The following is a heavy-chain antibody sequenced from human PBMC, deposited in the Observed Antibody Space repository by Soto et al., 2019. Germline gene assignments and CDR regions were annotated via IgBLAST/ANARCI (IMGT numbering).Heavy chain of an antibody. CDR1: GGSFSGYY. J-gene: IGHJ3*02. V-gene: IGHV4-34*01. Sequence: PWETLSLTCAVYGGSFSGYYWSWIRQPPGKGLEWIGEINRSGSTNCNPSLKSRVTISVDTSKNQFSLKLSSVTAADTAVYYCARGLSMIVVVITHYHDAFDIWGQGTMVTVSS. CDR3: ARGLSMIVVVITHYHDAFDI. CDR2: INRSGST. D-gene: IGHD3-22*01.